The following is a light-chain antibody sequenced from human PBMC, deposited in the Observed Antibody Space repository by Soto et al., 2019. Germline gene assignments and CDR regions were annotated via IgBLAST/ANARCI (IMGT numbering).Light chain of an antibody. CDR3: QTWGTGIVV. CDR1: SGHSNYA. CDR2: LNSDGSH. V-gene: IGLV4-69*01. J-gene: IGLJ2*01. Sequence: QTVLPQSPSASASLGASVKLTCTLSSGHSNYAIAWHQQQPEKGPRYLMKLNSDGSHSKGDGIPDRFSGSSSGAERYLTISSLQSEDEADYYCQTWGTGIVVFGGGTKLTVL.